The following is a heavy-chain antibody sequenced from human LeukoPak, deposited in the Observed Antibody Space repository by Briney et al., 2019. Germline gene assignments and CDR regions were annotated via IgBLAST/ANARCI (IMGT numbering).Heavy chain of an antibody. V-gene: IGHV3-11*04. CDR3: ASGYYDSSGYARLDY. CDR2: TSSSGSTI. D-gene: IGHD3-22*01. Sequence: PGGSLRLPCAASGFTFSDYYMSWIRQAPGKGLEWFSYTSSSGSTIYYADSVKGRFTISRDNAKNSLYLQMNSLRAEDTAVYYCASGYYDSSGYARLDYWGQGTLVTVSS. CDR1: GFTFSDYY. J-gene: IGHJ4*02.